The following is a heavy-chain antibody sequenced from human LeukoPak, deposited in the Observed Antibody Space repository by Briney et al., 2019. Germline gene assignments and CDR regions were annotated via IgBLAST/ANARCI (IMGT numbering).Heavy chain of an antibody. CDR1: GASISNYY. Sequence: SETLALTCTVSGASISNYYWSWIRQTPEKGLEWMGHIHTSGASRHYRSLESRLTLSIDTSRNHLSLKLTSVTAADTAVYFCARLGSYHDFWGQGALVTVSS. J-gene: IGHJ4*02. D-gene: IGHD1-26*01. CDR2: IHTSGAS. CDR3: ARLGSYHDF. V-gene: IGHV4-4*09.